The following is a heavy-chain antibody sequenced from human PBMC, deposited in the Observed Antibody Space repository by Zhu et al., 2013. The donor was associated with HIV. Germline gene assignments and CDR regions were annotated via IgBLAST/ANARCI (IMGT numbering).Heavy chain of an antibody. CDR1: GYTFTSYA. CDR3: ARAYNYYDTHFDY. CDR2: INAGNGNT. J-gene: IGHJ4*02. Sequence: QVQLVQSGAEVKKPGASVKVSCKASGYTFTSYAMHWVRQAPGQRLEWMGWINAGNGNTKYSQKFQGRVTITRDTSASTAYMELSSLRSEDTAVYYCARAYNYYDTHFDYWGQGTLVTVSS. V-gene: IGHV1-3*01. D-gene: IGHD3-22*01.